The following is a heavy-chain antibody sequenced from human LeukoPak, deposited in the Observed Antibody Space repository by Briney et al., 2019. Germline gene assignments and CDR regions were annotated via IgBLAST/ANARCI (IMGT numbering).Heavy chain of an antibody. CDR3: ARGHTGTQRGERTYYYYMDV. V-gene: IGHV1-2*02. Sequence: GASVKVSCKASGYTFNGYYMHWVRQAPGQGLEWMGWINPISGGTNYAQKFQGRVTMTRDTSISTAYMELTGLTSDDTAVYYCARGHTGTQRGERTYYYYMDVWGKGTTVTVSS. CDR1: GYTFNGYY. J-gene: IGHJ6*03. CDR2: INPISGGT. D-gene: IGHD1/OR15-1a*01.